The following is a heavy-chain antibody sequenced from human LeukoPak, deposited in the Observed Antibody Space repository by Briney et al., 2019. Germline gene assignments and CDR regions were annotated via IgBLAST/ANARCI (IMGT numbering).Heavy chain of an antibody. CDR1: GFTVRRNE. V-gene: IGHV3-48*01. J-gene: IGHJ5*02. CDR2: ISSSTSTI. D-gene: IGHD2-2*01. CDR3: ARAKYQRRRDWFDP. Sequence: GGSLRLSCAASGFTVRRNEMSWVRQAPGKGLECVSYISSSTSTIYYADSVKGRFTISRDNAKNSLYLQMNSLRAEDTAVYYCARAKYQRRRDWFDPWGQGTLVTVSS.